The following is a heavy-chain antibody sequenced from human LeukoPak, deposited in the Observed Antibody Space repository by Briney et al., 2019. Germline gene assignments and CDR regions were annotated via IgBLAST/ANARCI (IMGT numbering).Heavy chain of an antibody. CDR2: ISAYNGNT. V-gene: IGHV1-18*01. Sequence: ASVKVSCKASGYTFTSYGISWVRQAPGQGLEWMGWISAYNGNTNYAQKLQGRVTMTTDTSTSTAYMELRSLRSDDTAVYYCARGSPYYYDSSGYYRRAYFDYWGQGTLVTVSS. CDR3: ARGSPYYYDSSGYYRRAYFDY. CDR1: GYTFTSYG. D-gene: IGHD3-22*01. J-gene: IGHJ4*02.